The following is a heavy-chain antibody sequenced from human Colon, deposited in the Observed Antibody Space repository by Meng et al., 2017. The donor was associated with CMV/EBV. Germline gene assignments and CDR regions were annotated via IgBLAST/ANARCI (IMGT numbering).Heavy chain of an antibody. CDR3: AREFFLDH. J-gene: IGHJ4*02. Sequence: SVRLSCSVSGFSVTDKSMTWVRPAPGMGLEWIAVMYSGGSTNYAESVKGRFTLSRDNSKNTLYLQMNSLTAGDTGVYFCAREFFLDHWGQGTLVTVSS. CDR2: MYSGGST. D-gene: IGHD3-10*01. V-gene: IGHV3-66*02. CDR1: GFSVTDKS.